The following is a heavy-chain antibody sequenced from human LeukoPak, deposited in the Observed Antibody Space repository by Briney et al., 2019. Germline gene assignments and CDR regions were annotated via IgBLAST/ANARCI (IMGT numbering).Heavy chain of an antibody. CDR1: GFTFSRFW. Sequence: GGSLRLSCVGSGFTFSRFWMSWVRQAPGKGLEWVSYISSSGSTIYYADSVKGRFTISRDNAKNSLYLQMNSLRAEDTAVYYCARTLHPVSNSWYFDHWGQGTLVTVSS. J-gene: IGHJ4*02. CDR2: ISSSGSTI. CDR3: ARTLHPVSNSWYFDH. V-gene: IGHV3-48*04. D-gene: IGHD6-13*01.